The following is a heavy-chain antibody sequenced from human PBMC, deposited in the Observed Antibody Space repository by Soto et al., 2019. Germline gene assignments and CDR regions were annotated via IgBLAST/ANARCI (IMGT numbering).Heavy chain of an antibody. V-gene: IGHV3-30*18. D-gene: IGHD6-19*01. CDR3: AKEIAVAGDLDY. CDR1: GFTFRSYG. Sequence: GGSLRLSCPASGFTFRSYGIHWVRQAPGKGLEWVAVVSSDGRTTYYADSVKGRFTISRDNSKNTLCLQMESLRTADTAVYYCAKEIAVAGDLDYWGHGTLVTVS. J-gene: IGHJ4*01. CDR2: VSSDGRTT.